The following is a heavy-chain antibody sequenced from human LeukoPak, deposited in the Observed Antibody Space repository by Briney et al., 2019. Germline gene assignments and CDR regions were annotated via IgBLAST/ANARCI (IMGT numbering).Heavy chain of an antibody. Sequence: ETLSLTCTVSGGSISSSSYYWGWVRQAPGKGLEWVSSISSLSSYIYYADSLKGRLTISRDNAKNSLYLQMNSLRAEDTAVYYCARPPHYYDTSGYPVWGQGTLVTVSS. D-gene: IGHD3-22*01. CDR3: ARPPHYYDTSGYPV. CDR2: ISSLSSYI. CDR1: GGSISSSSYY. V-gene: IGHV3-21*01. J-gene: IGHJ4*02.